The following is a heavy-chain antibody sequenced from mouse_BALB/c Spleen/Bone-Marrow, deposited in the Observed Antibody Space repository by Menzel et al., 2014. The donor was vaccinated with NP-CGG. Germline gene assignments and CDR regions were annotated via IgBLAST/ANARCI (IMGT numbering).Heavy chain of an antibody. Sequence: QVQLQQSGPELVKPGASVKMSCKASGYTFTDYVMSWVKQRTGQGLEWIGEIDPGRGSSFYNEKFKAKATLTADKSANTAYMQLSSLTSEDSAVYFCARDGNYAALDYWGQGTSVTVSS. CDR1: GYTFTDYV. CDR3: ARDGNYAALDY. J-gene: IGHJ4*01. V-gene: IGHV1-77*01. D-gene: IGHD2-1*01. CDR2: IDPGRGSS.